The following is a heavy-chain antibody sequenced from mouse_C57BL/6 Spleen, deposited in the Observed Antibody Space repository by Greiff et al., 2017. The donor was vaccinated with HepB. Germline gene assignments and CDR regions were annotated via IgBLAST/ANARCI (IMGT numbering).Heavy chain of an antibody. V-gene: IGHV1-59*01. D-gene: IGHD1-3*01. CDR1: GYTFTSYW. Sequence: QVQLQQPGAELVRPGTSVKLSCKASGYTFTSYWMHWVKQRPGQGLEWIGVIDPSDSYTNYNQKFKGKATLTVDTSSSTAYMQLSSLTSEDSAVYYCARSGDEGAMDYWGQGTSVTVSS. CDR2: IDPSDSYT. J-gene: IGHJ4*01. CDR3: ARSGDEGAMDY.